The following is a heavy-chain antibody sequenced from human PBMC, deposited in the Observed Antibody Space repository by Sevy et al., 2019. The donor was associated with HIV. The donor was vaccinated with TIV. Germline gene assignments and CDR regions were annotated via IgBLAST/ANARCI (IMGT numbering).Heavy chain of an antibody. Sequence: GGSLRLSCAASGFTFSSYGMHWVRQAPGKGLEWVAVIWYDGSNKYYADSVKGRFTISRDNSKNTLYLQMNSLRAEDTAVYYCARDGYCSSTSCYPWGAFDIWGQRTMVTVSS. CDR2: IWYDGSNK. CDR3: ARDGYCSSTSCYPWGAFDI. CDR1: GFTFSSYG. V-gene: IGHV3-33*01. D-gene: IGHD2-2*01. J-gene: IGHJ3*02.